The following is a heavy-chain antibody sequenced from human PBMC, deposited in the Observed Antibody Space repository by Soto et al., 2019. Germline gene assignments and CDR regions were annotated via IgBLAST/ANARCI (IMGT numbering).Heavy chain of an antibody. J-gene: IGHJ4*02. Sequence: EVQLLESGGDFVQPGGSLRLSCAASGFTFSSFDVSWVRQAPGKGLEWVSSIGDNTYYADSVRGRFTLSRDNANNTLYLQMNSLRVEDTAVYFCARHQWPGFDYWGQGTLVTVSS. CDR3: ARHQWPGFDY. CDR2: SIGDNT. CDR1: GFTFSSFD. V-gene: IGHV3-23*01. D-gene: IGHD6-19*01.